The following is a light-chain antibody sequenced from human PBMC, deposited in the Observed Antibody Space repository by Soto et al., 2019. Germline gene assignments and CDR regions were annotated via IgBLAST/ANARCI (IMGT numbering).Light chain of an antibody. V-gene: IGKV3-11*01. CDR2: DAS. CDR3: QQRSNWPP. CDR1: QSVSSY. J-gene: IGKJ5*01. Sequence: EIVLTQSPATLSLSPCERATLSRRASQSVSSYLAWYQQKPGQTPRLLIYDASNRATGIPARFSGSGSGTDFTLTISSLEPEDFAVYYCQQRSNWPPFGQGTRLEIK.